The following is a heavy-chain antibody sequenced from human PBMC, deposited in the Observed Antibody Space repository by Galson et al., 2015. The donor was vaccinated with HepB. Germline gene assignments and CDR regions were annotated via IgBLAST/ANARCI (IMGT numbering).Heavy chain of an antibody. D-gene: IGHD3-16*01. Sequence: LRLSCAASGFTFSSYAMHWVRQAPGKGLEWVAVISYDGSNKYYADSVKGRFTISRDNSKNTLYLQMNSLRAEDTAVYYCARVTVVGGVFDYWGQGTLVTVSS. CDR3: ARVTVVGGVFDY. CDR1: GFTFSSYA. V-gene: IGHV3-30*04. J-gene: IGHJ4*02. CDR2: ISYDGSNK.